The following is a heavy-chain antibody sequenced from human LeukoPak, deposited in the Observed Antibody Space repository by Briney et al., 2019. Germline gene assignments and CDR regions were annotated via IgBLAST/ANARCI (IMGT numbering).Heavy chain of an antibody. CDR2: IGTAGAT. D-gene: IGHD2-2*01. CDR3: ANHFACCRTSCPPFDS. CDR1: GFTFSSYD. V-gene: IGHV3-13*01. J-gene: IGHJ4*02. Sequence: GGSLRLSCAASGFTFSSYDMHWVRQTTGKGLEWVSGIGTAGATFYPGSVKGRFTISRENAKNSLYLQMNNLRVEDTAVYYCANHFACCRTSCPPFDSWGQGTLVTVSS.